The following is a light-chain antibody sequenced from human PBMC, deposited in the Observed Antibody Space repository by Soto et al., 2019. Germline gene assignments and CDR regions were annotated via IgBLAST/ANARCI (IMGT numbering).Light chain of an antibody. V-gene: IGKV2-30*01. Sequence: DVVMTQSPLSLPVTLGQPASISCRSSQSLAYSDGNTYLNWFQQRPGQSPRRLIYKVSNRDSGGPDRFTCSESGSDFTLKISRVEAEDVGVYYCMQGTHWPPYTFGQGTKLEIK. J-gene: IGKJ2*01. CDR1: QSLAYSDGNTY. CDR2: KVS. CDR3: MQGTHWPPYT.